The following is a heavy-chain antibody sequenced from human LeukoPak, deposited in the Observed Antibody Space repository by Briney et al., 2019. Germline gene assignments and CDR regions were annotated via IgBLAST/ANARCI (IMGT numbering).Heavy chain of an antibody. Sequence: PSETLSLTCAVYGGSFSGYYWSWIRQPPGKGLEWIGEINHSGSTNYNPSLKSRVTISVDTSKNQFSLKLSSVTAADTAVYYCARWVGQQLIRPVVWFDPWGQGTLVTVSS. D-gene: IGHD6-13*01. CDR3: ARWVGQQLIRPVVWFDP. J-gene: IGHJ5*02. CDR1: GGSFSGYY. CDR2: INHSGST. V-gene: IGHV4-34*01.